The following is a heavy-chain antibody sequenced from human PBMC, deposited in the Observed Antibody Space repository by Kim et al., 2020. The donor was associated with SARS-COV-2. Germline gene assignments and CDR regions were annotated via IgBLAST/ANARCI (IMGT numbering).Heavy chain of an antibody. CDR2: INPSGGST. CDR1: GYTFTSYY. J-gene: IGHJ4*02. V-gene: IGHV1-46*01. Sequence: ASVKVSCKASGYTFTSYYMHWVRQAPGQGLEWMGIINPSGGSTSYAQKFQGRVTMTRDTSTSTVYMELSSLRSEDTAVYYCARDPQTPYYYDSSGYPFDYWGQGTLVTVSS. D-gene: IGHD3-22*01. CDR3: ARDPQTPYYYDSSGYPFDY.